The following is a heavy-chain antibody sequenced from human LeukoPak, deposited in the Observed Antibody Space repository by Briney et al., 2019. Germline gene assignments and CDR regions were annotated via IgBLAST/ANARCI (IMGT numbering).Heavy chain of an antibody. D-gene: IGHD2-15*01. CDR3: ARAIIVVVVAAPIDY. V-gene: IGHV3-30*02. J-gene: IGHJ4*02. CDR1: GFTFSSYG. Sequence: GGSLRLSCAASGFTFSSYGMHWVRQAPGKGLEWVAFIRYDGSNKYYADSVKGRFTISRDNSKNTLYLQMNSLRAEDTAVYYCARAIIVVVVAAPIDYWGQGTLVTVSS. CDR2: IRYDGSNK.